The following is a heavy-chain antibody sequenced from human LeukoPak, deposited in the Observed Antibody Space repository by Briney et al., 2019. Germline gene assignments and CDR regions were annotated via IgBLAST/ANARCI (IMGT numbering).Heavy chain of an antibody. D-gene: IGHD4-17*01. Sequence: SETLSLTCAVSGGSISSGGYSWSWIRQPPGKGLEWIGYISYSGNTYYNPSLKSRVTISVDTSKNQFSLKLSSVTAADTAVYYCARVDLYGFYFDYWGQGTLVTVSS. J-gene: IGHJ4*02. CDR3: ARVDLYGFYFDY. CDR1: GGSISSGGYS. CDR2: ISYSGNT. V-gene: IGHV4-30-4*07.